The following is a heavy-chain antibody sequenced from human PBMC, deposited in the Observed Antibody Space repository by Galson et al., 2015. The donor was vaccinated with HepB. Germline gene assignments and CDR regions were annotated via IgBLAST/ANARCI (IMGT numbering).Heavy chain of an antibody. CDR3: ARGPVPAPKAGNWFDP. V-gene: IGHV1-3*01. Sequence: SVKVSCKASGYTFTSYAMHWVRQAPGQRLEWMGWINAGNGNTKYSQKFQGRVTITRDTSASTAYMELSSLRSEDTAVYYCARGPVPAPKAGNWFDPWGQGTLVTVSS. CDR2: INAGNGNT. J-gene: IGHJ5*02. CDR1: GYTFTSYA. D-gene: IGHD2-2*01.